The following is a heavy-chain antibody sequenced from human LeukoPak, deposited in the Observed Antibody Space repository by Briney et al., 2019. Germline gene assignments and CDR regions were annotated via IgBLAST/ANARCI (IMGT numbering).Heavy chain of an antibody. CDR2: ISAYNGNT. V-gene: IGHV1-18*01. CDR1: GYTFTSYG. CDR3: ARDRAPYYHDSSGYNHFQH. Sequence: ASVKVSCKASGYTFTSYGISWVRQAPEQGLEWMGWISAYNGNTNYAQKLQGRVTMTTDTSTSTAYMELRSLRSDDTAVYYCARDRAPYYHDSSGYNHFQHWGQGTLVTVSS. D-gene: IGHD3-22*01. J-gene: IGHJ1*01.